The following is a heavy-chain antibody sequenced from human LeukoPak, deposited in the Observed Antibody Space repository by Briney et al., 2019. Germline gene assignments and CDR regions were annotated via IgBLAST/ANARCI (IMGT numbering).Heavy chain of an antibody. V-gene: IGHV3-23*01. CDR1: GFTFSSYA. CDR2: ISGSGGST. J-gene: IGHJ4*02. Sequence: GGSLRLSCAASGFTFSSYAMSWVRQAPGKGLEWVSAISGSGGSTYYADSVKGRFTISRDNSKNTLYLQMNSLRAEDTAVYYCAKDQRGSSGPSTFGYWGQGTLVTVSS. D-gene: IGHD6-19*01. CDR3: AKDQRGSSGPSTFGY.